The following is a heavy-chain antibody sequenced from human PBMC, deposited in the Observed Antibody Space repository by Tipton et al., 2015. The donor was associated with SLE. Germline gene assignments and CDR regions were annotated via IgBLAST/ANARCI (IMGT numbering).Heavy chain of an antibody. D-gene: IGHD4-17*01. CDR1: GFTFSSYW. J-gene: IGHJ4*02. Sequence: SLRLSCAASGFTFSSYWMHWVRQAPGKGLEWVSVIYSGGSTYYADSVKGRFTISRDNSKNTLYLQMNSLRAEDTAVYYCAKVGGDPGGYWGQGTLVTVSS. CDR2: IYSGGST. V-gene: IGHV3-23*03. CDR3: AKVGGDPGGY.